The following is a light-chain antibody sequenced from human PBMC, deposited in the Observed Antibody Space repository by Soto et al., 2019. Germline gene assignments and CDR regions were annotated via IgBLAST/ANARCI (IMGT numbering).Light chain of an antibody. CDR2: EVS. J-gene: IGLJ1*01. CDR3: SSYAGSNSYV. CDR1: SSDVGGYNY. Sequence: QSALTQPPSASGSPGQSVTISCTGTSSDVGGYNYVSWYQQHPGKAPKLMIYEVSKRPSGVPDRFSGSKSGNTASLTVSGIQAEDEADYYCSSYAGSNSYVFGTGTKLTVL. V-gene: IGLV2-8*01.